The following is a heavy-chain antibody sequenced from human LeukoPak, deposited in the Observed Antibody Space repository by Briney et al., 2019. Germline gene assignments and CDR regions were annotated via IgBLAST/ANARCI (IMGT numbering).Heavy chain of an antibody. J-gene: IGHJ5*02. CDR1: GYTFTSYD. CDR3: ARVGLGPNLNWFDP. CDR2: MNPNSGNT. V-gene: IGHV1-8*03. D-gene: IGHD3-16*01. Sequence: ASVKVSCKASGYTFTSYDINWVRQVTGQGLEWMGWMNPNSGNTGYAQKFQGRVTSTRNTSISTAYMELSSLRSGDTAVYYCARVGLGPNLNWFDPWGQGTLVTVSS.